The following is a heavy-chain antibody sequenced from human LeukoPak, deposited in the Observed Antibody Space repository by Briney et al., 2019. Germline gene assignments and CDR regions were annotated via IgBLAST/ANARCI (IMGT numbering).Heavy chain of an antibody. V-gene: IGHV3-30-3*01. J-gene: IGHJ4*02. D-gene: IGHD3-22*01. CDR2: ISYDGSNK. CDR1: GFTFSSHA. CDR3: ARDRYYDSSGYFDY. Sequence: PGGSLRLSCAASGFTFSSHAMHWVRQAPGKGLEWVAVISYDGSNKYYADSVKGRFTISRDNSKNTLYLQMNSLRAEDTAVYYCARDRYYDSSGYFDYWGQGTLVTVSS.